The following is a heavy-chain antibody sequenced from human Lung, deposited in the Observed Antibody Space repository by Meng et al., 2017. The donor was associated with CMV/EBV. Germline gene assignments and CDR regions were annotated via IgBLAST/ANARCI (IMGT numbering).Heavy chain of an antibody. CDR2: INWNGGST. CDR1: GFTFDDYG. V-gene: IGHV3-20*04. Sequence: GEXXKISCAASGFTFDDYGMSWVRQAPGKGLEWVSGINWNGGSTGYADSVKGRFTISRDNAKNSLYLQMNSLRAEDTALYYCARDLLRYDFWSGYLNHYYYYYGMDVWXQGTXVTVSS. CDR3: ARDLLRYDFWSGYLNHYYYYYGMDV. J-gene: IGHJ6*02. D-gene: IGHD3-3*01.